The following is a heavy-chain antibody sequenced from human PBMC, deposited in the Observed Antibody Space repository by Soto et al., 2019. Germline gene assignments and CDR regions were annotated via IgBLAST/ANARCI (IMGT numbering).Heavy chain of an antibody. CDR1: GYTLTELS. Sequence: QVQLVQSGAEVKKPGASVKVSCKVSGYTLTELSMHWVRQAPGKGLEWMGGFDPDDGKIIYAQKFRGRVTMTEDTSTDTAYMYLSSLRSEDTAVYYCAAGEGLVTPWNWFDPWGQVTLVTVSS. CDR3: AAGEGLVTPWNWFDP. J-gene: IGHJ5*02. CDR2: FDPDDGKI. D-gene: IGHD3-3*01. V-gene: IGHV1-24*01.